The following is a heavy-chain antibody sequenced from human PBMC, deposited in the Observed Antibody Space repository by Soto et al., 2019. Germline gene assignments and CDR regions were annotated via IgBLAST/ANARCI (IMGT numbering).Heavy chain of an antibody. CDR1: GFTFRSFT. Sequence: EVQLVESGGGLVKPGGSLRLSCAASGFTFRSFTMNWVRQAPGKGLEWVSTISSNSAYIYYTDALRGRFTISRDNAKNSLHLQMNRLRAEDQAVYYCTRDASRDSSARGWFDPWGPGTLVTVSS. CDR2: ISSNSAYI. CDR3: TRDASRDSSARGWFDP. J-gene: IGHJ5*02. D-gene: IGHD6-13*01. V-gene: IGHV3-21*02.